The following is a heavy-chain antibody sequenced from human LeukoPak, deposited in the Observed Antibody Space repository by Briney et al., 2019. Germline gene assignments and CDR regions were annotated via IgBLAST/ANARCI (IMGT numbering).Heavy chain of an antibody. Sequence: GASVKVSCKASGYIFTSYYMHWVRQAPGQGLEWMGIINPSGGTTNYAQKFKDRVTMTRDTSISTAYMELSRLRSDDTAVYYCARAHFRYYYMDVWGKGTTVTVSS. CDR3: ARAHFRYYYMDV. D-gene: IGHD3-3*02. CDR2: INPSGGTT. CDR1: GYIFTSYY. J-gene: IGHJ6*03. V-gene: IGHV1-46*01.